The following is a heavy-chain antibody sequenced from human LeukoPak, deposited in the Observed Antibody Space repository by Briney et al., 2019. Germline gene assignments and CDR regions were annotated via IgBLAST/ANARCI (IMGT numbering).Heavy chain of an antibody. CDR1: EFIFNKYA. Sequence: GGSLRLSCSASEFIFNKYAMYWVRQAPGKGLEYVSAISSNGGSTYYADSVKGRFTISRDNSKNTLYLQMSSLRAEDTAVFYRVKRGSDYYDSSGNFDFDFWGQGTLVTVSS. J-gene: IGHJ4*02. CDR2: ISSNGGST. D-gene: IGHD3-22*01. CDR3: VKRGSDYYDSSGNFDFDF. V-gene: IGHV3-64D*06.